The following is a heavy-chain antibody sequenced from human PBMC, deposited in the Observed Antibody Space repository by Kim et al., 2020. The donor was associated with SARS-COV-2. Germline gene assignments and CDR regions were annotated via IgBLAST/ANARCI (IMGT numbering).Heavy chain of an antibody. D-gene: IGHD3-10*01. CDR3: TSRGGSGSYYFSI. Sequence: TATEKGRFTISREDSKNTLYLQMNSLKTEDTAVYYCTSRGGSGSYYFSIWGQGTLVTVSS. J-gene: IGHJ4*02. V-gene: IGHV3-15*01.